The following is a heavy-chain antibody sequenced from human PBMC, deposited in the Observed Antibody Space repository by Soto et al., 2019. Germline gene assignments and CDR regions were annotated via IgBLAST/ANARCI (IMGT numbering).Heavy chain of an antibody. CDR1: GYTFTSYG. CDR3: ARADRYGSGSYYFDY. CDR2: MNPNTGNT. V-gene: IGHV1-8*01. Sequence: ASVKVSCKASGYTFTSYGVNWVRQAAGQGLEWMGWMNPNTGNTGSAQKFQGRVTMTRNTSISTAYMELSSLTSEDTAVYYCARADRYGSGSYYFDYWGQGTLVNVSS. D-gene: IGHD3-10*01. J-gene: IGHJ4*02.